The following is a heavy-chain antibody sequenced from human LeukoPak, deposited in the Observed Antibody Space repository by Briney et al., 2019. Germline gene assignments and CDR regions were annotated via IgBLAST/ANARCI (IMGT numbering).Heavy chain of an antibody. J-gene: IGHJ3*02. CDR2: IYGGGST. V-gene: IGHV3-53*01. CDR1: GFTVSSNY. CDR3: ARAALQEAFDI. Sequence: GGSLRLSCAASGFTVSSNYVNWVRQAPGKGLEWVSVIYGGGSTYYADSVKGRFTISRDTSKNTLYLHMNSLRAEDTAVYYCARAALQEAFDIWGQGTMVTVSS. D-gene: IGHD2-15*01.